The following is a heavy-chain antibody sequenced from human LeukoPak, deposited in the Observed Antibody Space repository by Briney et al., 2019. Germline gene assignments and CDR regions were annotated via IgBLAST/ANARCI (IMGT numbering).Heavy chain of an antibody. J-gene: IGHJ4*02. V-gene: IGHV4-59*08. CDR3: ARHRAYSSSSPSDY. D-gene: IGHD6-6*01. Sequence: SETLSLTCTVSGGSIRSYYWSWIRQPPGKGLEWIGYIYYTGSTNYNPSLKSRVTMFVDMSKNQFSLRLSSVTAADTAVYYCARHRAYSSSSPSDYWGQGTLVTVSS. CDR2: IYYTGST. CDR1: GGSIRSYY.